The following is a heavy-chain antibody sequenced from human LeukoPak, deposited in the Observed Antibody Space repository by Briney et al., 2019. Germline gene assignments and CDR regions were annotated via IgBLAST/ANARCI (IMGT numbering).Heavy chain of an antibody. CDR1: GFTFTNYW. J-gene: IGHJ4*02. Sequence: PGGSLRLSCVVSGFTFTNYWMSWVRQAPRKGLEWVANIKDDGAEKYYVESVEGRFTISRDNAKNSLYLQMNRLRAEDTAVYYCGRDPYYDALDYWGQGTLVTVSS. D-gene: IGHD3-16*01. CDR3: GRDPYYDALDY. CDR2: IKDDGAEK. V-gene: IGHV3-7*01.